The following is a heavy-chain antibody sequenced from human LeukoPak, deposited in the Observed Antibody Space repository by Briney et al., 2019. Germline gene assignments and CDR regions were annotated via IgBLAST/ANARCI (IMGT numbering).Heavy chain of an antibody. CDR3: AKLDSVGAVAEYFQY. CDR1: GFTFGDYA. D-gene: IGHD3-10*01. J-gene: IGHJ1*01. Sequence: GGSLRLSCTASGFTFGDYAMNWVRQAPGKGLEWVSGISGSGDSTFYADSVKGRFTTSRDSSKNTLYLQMNSLRAEDTAVYYCAKLDSVGAVAEYFQYWGQGTLVTVAS. CDR2: ISGSGDST. V-gene: IGHV3-23*01.